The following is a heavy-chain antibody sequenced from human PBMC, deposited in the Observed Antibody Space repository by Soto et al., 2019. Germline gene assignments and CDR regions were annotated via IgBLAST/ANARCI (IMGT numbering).Heavy chain of an antibody. V-gene: IGHV3-48*04. CDR2: ISSSSSTI. D-gene: IGHD3-22*01. CDR1: GFTFSSYS. J-gene: IGHJ4*02. Sequence: EVQLVESGGGLVQPGGSLRLSCAASGFTFSSYSMNWVRQAPGKGLEWVSYISSSSSTIYYADSVKGRFTISRDNAKNAMYLQMMSLRAENTDVYDCARGYYDSSGYYWVFDYWGQGTLVTVSS. CDR3: ARGYYDSSGYYWVFDY.